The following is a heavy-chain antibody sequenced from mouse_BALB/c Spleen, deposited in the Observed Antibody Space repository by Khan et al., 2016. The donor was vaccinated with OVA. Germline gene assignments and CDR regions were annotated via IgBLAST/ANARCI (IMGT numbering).Heavy chain of an antibody. V-gene: IGHV5-9-3*01. CDR3: ARPPITTVGATSYWFFDV. CDR2: ISTGDTYT. J-gene: IGHJ1*01. Sequence: EVELVESGGGLVKSGGSLKLSCAASGFTFSTYAMSWVRQTPEQRLEWVATISTGDTYTYYPDSVKGRFTISRDNAKNTLYLQMSSLRSEDTAMYYCARPPITTVGATSYWFFDVWGAGTTVTVST. D-gene: IGHD1-1*01. CDR1: GFTFSTYA.